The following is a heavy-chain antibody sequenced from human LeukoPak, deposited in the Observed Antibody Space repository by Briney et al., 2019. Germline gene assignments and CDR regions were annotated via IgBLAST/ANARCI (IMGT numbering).Heavy chain of an antibody. CDR3: VRRTVDTSLVTWFDP. Sequence: SETLSLTCTVSGGSINSNHFWGWIRQPPGKGLEWIGSIYYSGITYYNTSLKSRVTMAVDTSKNQISLHLSSVTAADTAVYYCVRRTVDTSLVTWFDPWGQGTLVVVSS. CDR2: IYYSGIT. V-gene: IGHV4-39*01. CDR1: GGSINSNHF. J-gene: IGHJ5*02. D-gene: IGHD5-18*01.